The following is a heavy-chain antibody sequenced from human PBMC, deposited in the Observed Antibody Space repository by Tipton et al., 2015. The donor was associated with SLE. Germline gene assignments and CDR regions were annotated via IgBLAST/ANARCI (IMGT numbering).Heavy chain of an antibody. CDR2: INHSGST. Sequence: TLSLTCAVYGGSFSGYYWSWIRQPPGKGLEWIGEINHSGSTNYNPSLKSRVPISVDTSKNQFSLNLTPVTAADTAVYYCAGRPNYDILTGPEDWGQGTLVTVSS. CDR1: GGSFSGYY. V-gene: IGHV4-34*01. J-gene: IGHJ4*02. D-gene: IGHD3-9*01. CDR3: AGRPNYDILTGPED.